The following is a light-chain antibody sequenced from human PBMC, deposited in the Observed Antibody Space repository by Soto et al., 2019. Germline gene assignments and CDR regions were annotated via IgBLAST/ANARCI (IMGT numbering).Light chain of an antibody. CDR2: GAS. V-gene: IGKV3-20*01. CDR1: QSVSSSY. Sequence: IVFAQSSSTPSLSSGERATLFCRGSQSVSSSYLAWYQQKPGQAPRLLIYGASSRATGIPDRFSGSGSGTDFTLTISRLEPEDFAVYYCQQYGSSSITFGQGTRLEIK. J-gene: IGKJ5*01. CDR3: QQYGSSSIT.